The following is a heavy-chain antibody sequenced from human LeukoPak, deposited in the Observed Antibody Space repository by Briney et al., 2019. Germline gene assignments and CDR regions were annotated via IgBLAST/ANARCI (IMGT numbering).Heavy chain of an antibody. D-gene: IGHD2-15*01. J-gene: IGHJ4*02. CDR1: GYTFTGYY. Sequence: ASVKVSCKASGYTFTGYYMHWVRQAPGPRLEWMGGINPNSGGTNYAQKFQGRVTMTRDTSISTAYMELSRLRSDDTAVYYCARDRDCSGGSCYSFPDYWGQGTLVTVSS. V-gene: IGHV1-2*02. CDR3: ARDRDCSGGSCYSFPDY. CDR2: INPNSGGT.